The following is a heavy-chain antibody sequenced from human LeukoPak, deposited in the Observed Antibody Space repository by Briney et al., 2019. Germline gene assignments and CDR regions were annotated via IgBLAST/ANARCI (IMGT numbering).Heavy chain of an antibody. Sequence: PSETLSLTCTVSGGSLSSYYWSWMRQPPGKGLEWLGYIYYSGSTNYNPSLRSRVTISVDTSKNQFSLKLRSVTAADTAVYYCARDPRNYLFDYWGQGTLVTVSS. D-gene: IGHD5-24*01. CDR1: GGSLSSYY. J-gene: IGHJ4*02. CDR2: IYYSGST. CDR3: ARDPRNYLFDY. V-gene: IGHV4-59*01.